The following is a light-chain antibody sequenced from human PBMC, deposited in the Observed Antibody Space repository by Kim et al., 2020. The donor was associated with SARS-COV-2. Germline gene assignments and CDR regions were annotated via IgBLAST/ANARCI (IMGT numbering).Light chain of an antibody. J-gene: IGLJ1*01. V-gene: IGLV1-47*01. CDR1: SSNIGSNY. Sequence: PGQRVTISCSGSSSNIGSNYVYWYQQLPGTAPNLLIYRNNQRPSGVPDRFSGSKSGTSASLAISGLRSEDEADYYCAAWDDSLSALFGTGTKVTVL. CDR3: AAWDDSLSAL. CDR2: RNN.